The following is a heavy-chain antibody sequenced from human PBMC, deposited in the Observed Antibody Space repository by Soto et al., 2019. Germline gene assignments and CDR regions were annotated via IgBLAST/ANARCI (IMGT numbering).Heavy chain of an antibody. D-gene: IGHD6-19*01. CDR3: ARAGGLGAVAVDY. V-gene: IGHV4-30-2*01. CDR1: GGSISSGGYS. CDR2: IYHSGST. Sequence: QLQLQESGSGLVKPSQTLSLTCAVSGGSISSGGYSWIWIRQPPGKGLEWIGYIYHSGSTYYNPSLKSRVTISVERSKNQFSLKLSSVTAADTAVYYCARAGGLGAVAVDYWGQGTLVTVSS. J-gene: IGHJ4*02.